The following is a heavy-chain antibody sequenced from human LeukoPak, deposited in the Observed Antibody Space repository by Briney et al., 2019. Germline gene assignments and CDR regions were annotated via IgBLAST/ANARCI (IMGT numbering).Heavy chain of an antibody. J-gene: IGHJ5*02. Sequence: ASVKVSCKASGYTFTMNGISWVRQAPGQGLEWMGWTSTYNDKTNYAQRLQGRVTMTTDTSTSTAYMELRSLRSDDTAVYYCATDLATTVAWGQGTLVTVSS. V-gene: IGHV1-18*01. CDR1: GYTFTMNG. CDR3: ATDLATTVA. CDR2: TSTYNDKT. D-gene: IGHD4-11*01.